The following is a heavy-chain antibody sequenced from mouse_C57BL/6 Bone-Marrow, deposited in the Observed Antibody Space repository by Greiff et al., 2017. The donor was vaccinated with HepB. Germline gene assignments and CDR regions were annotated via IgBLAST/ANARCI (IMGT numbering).Heavy chain of an antibody. CDR2: IYPGSGNT. V-gene: IGHV1-66*01. J-gene: IGHJ4*01. CDR1: GYSFPSYY. CDR3: AKEYYGSYYAMDY. D-gene: IGHD1-1*01. Sequence: QVQLQQSGPELVKPGASVKISCKASGYSFPSYYIHWVKQRPGQGLEWIGWIYPGSGNTKYNEKFKGTATLTADTSSSTAYMQLSSLTSEDSAVYYCAKEYYGSYYAMDYGGQGTSVTVSS.